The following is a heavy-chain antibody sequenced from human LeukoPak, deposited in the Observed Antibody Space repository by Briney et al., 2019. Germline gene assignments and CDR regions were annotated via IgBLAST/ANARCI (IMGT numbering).Heavy chain of an antibody. D-gene: IGHD1-26*01. V-gene: IGHV3-21*01. CDR2: ISSSSNYI. CDR3: ASRGIIGATIDY. CDR1: GFGFNTYS. J-gene: IGHJ4*02. Sequence: GGSLRLSCSASGFGFNTYSMNWVGPGQGMGLMGVSSISSSSNYIYYTDSMKVRFTVSRDNAKISLYLQMNNRRAEDTAVYYCASRGIIGATIDYWGQGTLVTVSS.